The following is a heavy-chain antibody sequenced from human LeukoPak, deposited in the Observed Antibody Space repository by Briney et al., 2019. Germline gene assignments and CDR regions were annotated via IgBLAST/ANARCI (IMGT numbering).Heavy chain of an antibody. CDR2: INHSGST. CDR3: ALTGAYDILTGYYRGTKGYFEY. V-gene: IGHV4-34*01. D-gene: IGHD3-9*01. J-gene: IGHJ4*02. Sequence: TASETLSLTCAVYGGSFSGYYWSWIRQPPGKGLEWIGEINHSGSTNYNPSLKSRVTISVDTSKNQFSLKLSSVTAADTAVYYCALTGAYDILTGYYRGTKGYFEYWGQGVLVTVPS. CDR1: GGSFSGYY.